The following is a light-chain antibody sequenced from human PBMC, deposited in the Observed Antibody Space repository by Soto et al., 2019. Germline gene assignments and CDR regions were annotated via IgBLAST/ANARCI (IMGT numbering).Light chain of an antibody. V-gene: IGLV2-23*01. CDR3: CSYAGSSTLI. Sequence: QSALTQPASVSGSPGQSITISCIGTSSDVGSYNLVSWYQQHPGKAPKLMIYEGTNRRSWLSNRFSGSRSGNTASLTISGLQAEDEADYYCCSYAGSSTLIFGGGTKLTVL. CDR1: SSDVGSYNL. CDR2: EGT. J-gene: IGLJ2*01.